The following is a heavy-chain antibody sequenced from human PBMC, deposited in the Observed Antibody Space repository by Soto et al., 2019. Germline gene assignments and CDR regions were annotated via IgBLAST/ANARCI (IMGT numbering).Heavy chain of an antibody. CDR1: GFTFSSYA. CDR3: SRGIIGYSGYLYYFDY. D-gene: IGHD5-12*01. CDR2: ISGSSGST. Sequence: GGSLRLSCAASGFTFSSYAMSWVRQAPGKGLEWVSAISGSSGSTYYADSVKGRFTISRDNSKNTLYLQMNSLRAEDTAVYYCSRGIIGYSGYLYYFDYWGQGTLVTVSS. V-gene: IGHV3-23*01. J-gene: IGHJ4*02.